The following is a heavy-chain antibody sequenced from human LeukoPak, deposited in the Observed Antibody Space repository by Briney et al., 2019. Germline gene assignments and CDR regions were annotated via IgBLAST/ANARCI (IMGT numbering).Heavy chain of an antibody. CDR3: ARDQYGGNPADY. CDR1: GYTFTGYY. Sequence: ASVKVSCKASGYTFTGYYMHWVRQAPGQGLEWMGWINPNSGGTNYAQKFQGRVTMTRDTSISTAYMELSRLRSDGTALYYCARDQYGGNPADYWGQGTLVTVSS. V-gene: IGHV1-2*02. CDR2: INPNSGGT. D-gene: IGHD4-23*01. J-gene: IGHJ4*02.